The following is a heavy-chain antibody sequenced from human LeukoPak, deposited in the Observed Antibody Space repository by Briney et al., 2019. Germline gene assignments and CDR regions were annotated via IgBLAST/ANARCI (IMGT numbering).Heavy chain of an antibody. V-gene: IGHV1-2*06. D-gene: IGHD5-18*01. CDR1: GYTFTGYY. CDR3: ARDYSYGYHFQH. CDR2: INPNSGGT. J-gene: IGHJ1*01. Sequence: ASVKVSCKASGYTFTGYYMHWVRQAPGQGLEWMGRINPNSGGTNYAQKFQGRVTMTRDTSISTAYMELSRLRSDDTAVYYCARDYSYGYHFQHWGQGTLVTVSS.